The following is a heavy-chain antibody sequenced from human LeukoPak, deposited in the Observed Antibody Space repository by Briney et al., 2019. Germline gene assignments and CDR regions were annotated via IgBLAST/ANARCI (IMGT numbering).Heavy chain of an antibody. J-gene: IGHJ4*02. CDR1: GFTFGIFSKFA. Sequence: PGGSLRLSGAGSGFTFGIFSKFAMSWVRQAPGKGLEWVCVISGSGDTTYYADSVRGRFTISRDNSKDTLHLQMNSLRAEDTAVYYCASGRITGWYYFDNWGQGTLVTVSS. D-gene: IGHD3-16*01. V-gene: IGHV3-23*01. CDR2: ISGSGDTT. CDR3: ASGRITGWYYFDN.